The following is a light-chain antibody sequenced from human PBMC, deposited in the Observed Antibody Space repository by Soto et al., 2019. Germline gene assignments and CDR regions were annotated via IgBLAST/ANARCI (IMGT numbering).Light chain of an antibody. J-gene: IGKJ1*01. CDR3: QQYNSYSWT. CDR2: DAS. Sequence: AIQLSQSPSSLSASIGDRVTITCRASPGISNYLAWYQQKPGKAPKLLIYDASTLESGVPSRFSGSGSGTAFTLTSSSLQPDDFATYYCQQYNSYSWTFGQGTTVASK. V-gene: IGKV1-13*02. CDR1: PGISNY.